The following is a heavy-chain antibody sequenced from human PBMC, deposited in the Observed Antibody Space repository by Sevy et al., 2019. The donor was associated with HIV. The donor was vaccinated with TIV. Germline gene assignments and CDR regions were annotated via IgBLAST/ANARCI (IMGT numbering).Heavy chain of an antibody. V-gene: IGHV4-61*01. CDR1: GGSVSSGSYY. CDR2: IYYSGST. D-gene: IGHD2-8*01. Sequence: SETLSLTCTVSGGSVSSGSYYWSWIRQPPGKGLEWIGYIYYSGSTNYNPSLKSRVTISVDTSKNQFSLKLSSVTAADTAVYYCASIERYCTNGVCSHFDCWGQGTLVTVSS. CDR3: ASIERYCTNGVCSHFDC. J-gene: IGHJ4*02.